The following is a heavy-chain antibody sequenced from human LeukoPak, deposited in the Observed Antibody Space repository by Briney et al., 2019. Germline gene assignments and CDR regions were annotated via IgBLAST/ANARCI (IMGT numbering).Heavy chain of an antibody. Sequence: GGSLRLSCAASGFTFSSYGMQWVRQAPGKGLERVAFIRYDGSNKYYADSVKGRFTISRDNSKNTLYLQMNSLRAEDTAVYYCAKDSMVYCSSTSCYPDYCGQGTLVTVSS. CDR1: GFTFSSYG. CDR2: IRYDGSNK. J-gene: IGHJ4*02. D-gene: IGHD2-2*01. V-gene: IGHV3-30*02. CDR3: AKDSMVYCSSTSCYPDY.